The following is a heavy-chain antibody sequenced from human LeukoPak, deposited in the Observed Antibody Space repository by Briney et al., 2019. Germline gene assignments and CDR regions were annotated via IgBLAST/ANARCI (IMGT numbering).Heavy chain of an antibody. Sequence: PGGSLRLSCAASGFTFSSYWMSWVRQAPGKGLEWVAFIRYDGSNKYYADSVKGRFTISRDNSKNTLYLQMNSLRAEDTAVYYCARVQVTYYDILTGYEVPPYGMDVWGQGTTITVSS. CDR1: GFTFSSYW. D-gene: IGHD3-9*01. CDR3: ARVQVTYYDILTGYEVPPYGMDV. CDR2: IRYDGSNK. J-gene: IGHJ6*02. V-gene: IGHV3-30*02.